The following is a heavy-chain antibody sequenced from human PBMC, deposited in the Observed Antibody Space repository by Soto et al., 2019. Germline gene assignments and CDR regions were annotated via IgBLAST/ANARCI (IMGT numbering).Heavy chain of an antibody. J-gene: IGHJ4*02. CDR2: IYYSGST. CDR1: GGSINSHY. CDR3: ARRYSLGFDF. D-gene: IGHD1-26*01. Sequence: SETLSLTCTVSGGSINSHYWSWIRQPPGKGLEWIGYIYYSGSTNYNPSLKSRVTISVDTSKNQFSLKLSSVTAADTAVYYCARRYSLGFDFWGQGTLVTVSS. V-gene: IGHV4-59*08.